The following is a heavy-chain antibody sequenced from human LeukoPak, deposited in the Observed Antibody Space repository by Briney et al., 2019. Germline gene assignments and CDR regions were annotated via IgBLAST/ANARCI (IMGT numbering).Heavy chain of an antibody. CDR1: GFTFSSYS. CDR3: AKLQSDGLRTYYGMDV. V-gene: IGHV3-21*04. J-gene: IGHJ6*02. CDR2: ISSSSSYI. D-gene: IGHD4-23*01. Sequence: GGSLRLSCAASGFTFSSYSMNWVRQAPGKGLEWVSSISSSSSYIYYADSVKGRFTISRDNAKNSLYLQMSSLRAEDTAVYYCAKLQSDGLRTYYGMDVWGQGTTVTVSS.